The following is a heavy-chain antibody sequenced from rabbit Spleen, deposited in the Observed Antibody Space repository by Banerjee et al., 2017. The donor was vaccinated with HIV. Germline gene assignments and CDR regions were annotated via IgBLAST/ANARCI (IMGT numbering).Heavy chain of an antibody. V-gene: IGHV1S40*01. CDR3: ARDTGSSFSSYGMDL. CDR1: GFSFIISDY. J-gene: IGHJ6*01. Sequence: QSLEESGGDLVKPGASLTLTCTASGFSFIISDYMCWVRQAPGKGLEWIACIELGSSGFTYFASWARGRFTISKTSSTTVTLQMTSLTAADTATYFCARDTGSSFSSYGMDLWGPGTLVTVS. CDR2: IELGSSGFT. D-gene: IGHD8-1*01.